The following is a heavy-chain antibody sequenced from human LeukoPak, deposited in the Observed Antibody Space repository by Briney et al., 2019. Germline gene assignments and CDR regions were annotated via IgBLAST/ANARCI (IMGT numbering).Heavy chain of an antibody. J-gene: IGHJ3*02. V-gene: IGHV4-38-2*02. CDR3: ARRANSGSTEGAFDI. D-gene: IGHD1-26*01. CDR2: IYHSGST. CDR1: GYSISSGYY. Sequence: SETLSLTCTVSGYSISSGYYWGWIRQPPGKGLEWIGSIYHSGSTYYNPSLKSRVTISVDTSKNQFSLKLNSVTAADTAVYYCARRANSGSTEGAFDIWGQGTMVTVSS.